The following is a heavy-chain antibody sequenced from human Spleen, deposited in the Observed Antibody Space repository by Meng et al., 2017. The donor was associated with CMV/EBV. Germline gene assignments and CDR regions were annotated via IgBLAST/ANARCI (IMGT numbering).Heavy chain of an antibody. J-gene: IGHJ4*02. CDR2: IYYSGST. D-gene: IGHD3-22*01. CDR1: ISRRSYY. Sequence: ISRRSYYWGWIRQPPGKGLEWIGSIYYSGSTYYNPSLKSRVTISVDTSKNQFSLKLSSVTAADTAVYYCARHCGEYYYDSSGYYLDYWGQGTLVTVSS. V-gene: IGHV4-39*01. CDR3: ARHCGEYYYDSSGYYLDY.